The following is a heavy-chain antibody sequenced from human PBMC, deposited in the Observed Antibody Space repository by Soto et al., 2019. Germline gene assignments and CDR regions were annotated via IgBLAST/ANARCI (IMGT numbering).Heavy chain of an antibody. CDR3: ARDRYCSSTSCNYYYMDV. D-gene: IGHD2-2*01. V-gene: IGHV4-59*12. CDR1: GGSISSYY. J-gene: IGHJ6*03. Sequence: SETLSLTCTVSGGSISSYYWSWIRQPPGKGLEWIGYIYYSGSTNYNPSLKSRVTISVDTSKNQFSLKLSSVTAADTAVYYCARDRYCSSTSCNYYYMDVWGKGTTVTVSS. CDR2: IYYSGST.